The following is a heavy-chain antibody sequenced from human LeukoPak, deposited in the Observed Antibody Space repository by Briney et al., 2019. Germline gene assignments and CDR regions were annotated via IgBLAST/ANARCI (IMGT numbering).Heavy chain of an antibody. J-gene: IGHJ4*02. CDR1: GYTFTGYY. D-gene: IGHD3-22*01. Sequence: GASVKVSCKASGYTFTGYYMHWVRQAPGQGLEWMGRINPNSGGTNYAQKFQGRVTMTRDTSISTAYMELSRLRSDDTAVYYCARGRITMIAIGSGRPVGYWGQGTLVTVSS. V-gene: IGHV1-2*06. CDR2: INPNSGGT. CDR3: ARGRITMIAIGSGRPVGY.